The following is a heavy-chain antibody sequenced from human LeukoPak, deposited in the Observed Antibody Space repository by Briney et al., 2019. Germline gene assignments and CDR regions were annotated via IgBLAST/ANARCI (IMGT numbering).Heavy chain of an antibody. J-gene: IGHJ5*02. Sequence: PSETLSLTCTVSGGSISSGDYYWSWIRQPPGKGLEWIGYIYYSGSTYYNPSLKSRVPISVDPYKNQFYLKLSSVPAADTAVYYCASEGYCGGDCYSGQNWFDPWGQGTLVTVSS. D-gene: IGHD2-21*02. CDR3: ASEGYCGGDCYSGQNWFDP. CDR2: IYYSGST. V-gene: IGHV4-30-4*01. CDR1: GGSISSGDYY.